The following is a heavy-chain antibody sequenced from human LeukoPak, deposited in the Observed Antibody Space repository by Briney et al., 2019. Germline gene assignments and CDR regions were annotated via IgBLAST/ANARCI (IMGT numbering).Heavy chain of an antibody. CDR2: IKDDGSAK. V-gene: IGHV3-7*01. Sequence: GGSLRLSCVVSEFSFSNFRMSWVRQVPGKGLECVANIKDDGSAKYYVDSVRGRFTVSRDNARNSLYLQMNNLRVEDTAVYYCARRGSLDIWGQGTLVTVSS. CDR1: EFSFSNFR. J-gene: IGHJ4*02. D-gene: IGHD3-10*01. CDR3: ARRGSLDI.